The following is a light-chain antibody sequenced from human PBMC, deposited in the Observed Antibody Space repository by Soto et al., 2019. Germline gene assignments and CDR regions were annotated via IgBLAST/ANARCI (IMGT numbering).Light chain of an antibody. CDR3: SSYTSSSTYV. CDR2: EVS. J-gene: IGLJ1*01. CDR1: SSDVGEYNS. Sequence: QSALTQPASVSGSPGQSITISCTGTSSDVGEYNSVSWYQQHPGKAPKLITYEVSNRPSGVSDRLSGSKSGNTASLTISGLQADDEADYYCSSYTSSSTYVFGVGTKLTVL. V-gene: IGLV2-14*01.